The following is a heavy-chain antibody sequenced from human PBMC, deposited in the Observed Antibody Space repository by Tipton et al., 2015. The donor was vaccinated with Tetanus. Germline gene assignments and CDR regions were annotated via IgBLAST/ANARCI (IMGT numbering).Heavy chain of an antibody. D-gene: IGHD3-3*01. V-gene: IGHV3-73*01. Sequence: SLRLSCAASGFTFSGSAIHWVRQASGRGLEWVGRIRNKANNYATGYAASVKGRFIISRDDSKNTAYLEMNSLKPEDTAVYYCHRPPTILGVILNPDVWGQGTTVSVSS. CDR1: GFTFSGSA. CDR3: HRPPTILGVILNPDV. CDR2: IRNKANNYAT. J-gene: IGHJ6*02.